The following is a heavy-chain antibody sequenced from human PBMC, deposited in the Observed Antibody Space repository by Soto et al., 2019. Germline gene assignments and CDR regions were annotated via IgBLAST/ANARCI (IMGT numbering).Heavy chain of an antibody. Sequence: EVQLLESGGGLVQPGGSLRLSCEASGFTFSNFALGWFGQAPGKGLGSVSSFSHSGGNIYYADSVKGRFTISRDNSKNTLFLQMNSLRAEDTAVYFCANIHTSSANFDYWGQGTLVTVSS. CDR2: FSHSGGNI. D-gene: IGHD6-6*01. J-gene: IGHJ4*02. CDR3: ANIHTSSANFDY. CDR1: GFTFSNFA. V-gene: IGHV3-23*01.